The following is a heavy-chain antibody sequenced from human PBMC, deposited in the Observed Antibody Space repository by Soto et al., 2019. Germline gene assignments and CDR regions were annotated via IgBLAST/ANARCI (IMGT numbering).Heavy chain of an antibody. CDR3: AKGGYCSGGSCYLHLKYYYYGMDV. CDR2: ISGSGGST. J-gene: IGHJ6*02. Sequence: GGSLRLSCAASGFTFSSYAMSWVRQAPGKGLEWASAISGSGGSTYYADSVKGRFTISRDNSKNTLYLQMNSLRAEDTAVYYCAKGGYCSGGSCYLHLKYYYYGMDVWGQGTTVTV. D-gene: IGHD2-15*01. CDR1: GFTFSSYA. V-gene: IGHV3-23*01.